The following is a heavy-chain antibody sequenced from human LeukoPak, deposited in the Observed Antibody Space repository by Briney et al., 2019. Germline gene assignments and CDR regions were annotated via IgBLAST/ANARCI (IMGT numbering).Heavy chain of an antibody. Sequence: PSETLSLTCTVSGGSISSGSYYWSWIRQPAGKGREWIGRIYTSGSTNYNPSLKSRVTISVDTSKNQFSLKLSSVTAADTAVYYCARGRAAAGIPFDYWGQGTLVTVSS. D-gene: IGHD6-13*01. CDR1: GGSISSGSYY. V-gene: IGHV4-61*02. J-gene: IGHJ4*02. CDR3: ARGRAAAGIPFDY. CDR2: IYTSGST.